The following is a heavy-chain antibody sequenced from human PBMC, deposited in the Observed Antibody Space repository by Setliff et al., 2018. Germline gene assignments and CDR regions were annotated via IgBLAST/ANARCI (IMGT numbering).Heavy chain of an antibody. D-gene: IGHD6-19*01. V-gene: IGHV3-7*01. CDR2: INQDASEK. CDR1: GFIFGNSW. CDR3: ATAGRLARADN. J-gene: IGHJ4*02. Sequence: GGSLRLSCAASGFIFGNSWMSWVRQPPGKGLEWVANINQDASEKDYVDSVKGRFTISRDNARNSLYLQMNSLRAEDTAMYYCATAGRLARADNWGQGTLVTVSS.